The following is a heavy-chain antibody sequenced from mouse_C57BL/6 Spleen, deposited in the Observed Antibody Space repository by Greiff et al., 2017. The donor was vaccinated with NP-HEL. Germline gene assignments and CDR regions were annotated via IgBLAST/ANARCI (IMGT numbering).Heavy chain of an antibody. CDR2: ILPGSGST. J-gene: IGHJ3*01. D-gene: IGHD1-1*01. CDR1: GYTFTGYW. V-gene: IGHV1-9*01. CDR3: ARKHGSSDGAGFAY. Sequence: VQLQQSGAELMKPGASVKLSCKASGYTFTGYWIEWVKQRPGHGLEWIGEILPGSGSTNYNEKFKGKATFTADTSSNTAYMPLSSLTTEDSAIYYCARKHGSSDGAGFAYWGQGTLVTVSA.